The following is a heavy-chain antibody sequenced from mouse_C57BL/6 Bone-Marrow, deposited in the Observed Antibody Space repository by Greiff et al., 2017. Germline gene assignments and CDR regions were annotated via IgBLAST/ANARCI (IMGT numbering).Heavy chain of an antibody. CDR3: ANLGSSNHFDY. CDR1: GYTFTSYG. D-gene: IGHD6-1*01. Sequence: VQLQQSGAELARPGASVKLPCKASGYTFTSYGISWVKQRTGKGLEWIGEIYPSSGNTYYNQKFKGKATLTADKSSSTAYMELRSLTSEDTAVYVCANLGSSNHFDYWGQGTTLTVSS. CDR2: IYPSSGNT. V-gene: IGHV1-81*01. J-gene: IGHJ2*01.